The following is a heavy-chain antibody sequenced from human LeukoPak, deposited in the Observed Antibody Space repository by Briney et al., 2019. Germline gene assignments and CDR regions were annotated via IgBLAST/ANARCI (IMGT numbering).Heavy chain of an antibody. CDR1: GFTFRTYV. CDR2: ISGDGYST. CDR3: VKAQGYRSGGTCYFDY. D-gene: IGHD2-15*01. J-gene: IGHJ4*02. V-gene: IGHV3-64D*06. Sequence: GASLRLSCSASGFTFRTYVMYWVRQAPGRGLEYVSAISGDGYSTYADSVKGRFTISRDNSKNTLYLQMSSLRAEDTAVYYCVKAQGYRSGGTCYFDYWGQGTLVTVSS.